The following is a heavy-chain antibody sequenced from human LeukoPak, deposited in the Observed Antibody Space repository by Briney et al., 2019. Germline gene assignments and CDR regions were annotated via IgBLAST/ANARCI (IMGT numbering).Heavy chain of an antibody. CDR3: ARAPIYDFWSGYYSHYYGMDV. Sequence: GGSLRLSCAASGFIFTTYAMHWVRQAPGKGLEWVAVISHDGTNKDYADSVKGRFTISRENSKNTLYLQMNSLRAEDTAVYYCARAPIYDFWSGYYSHYYGMDVWGQGTTVTVSS. V-gene: IGHV3-30-3*01. D-gene: IGHD3-3*01. CDR1: GFIFTTYA. J-gene: IGHJ6*02. CDR2: ISHDGTNK.